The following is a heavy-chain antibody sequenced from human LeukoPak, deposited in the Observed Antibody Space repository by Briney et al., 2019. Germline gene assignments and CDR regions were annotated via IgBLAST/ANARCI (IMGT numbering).Heavy chain of an antibody. CDR1: GFTVSSNY. Sequence: GGSLRLSCAASGFTVSSNYMSWVRQAPGKGLEWVSVIYSTGSAYYADSVKGRFTISRDNSKNTLYLQMNSLRAEDTAVYYCAREMVIMGVTIDIWGQGTMVTVSS. V-gene: IGHV3-66*01. CDR2: IYSTGSA. J-gene: IGHJ3*02. D-gene: IGHD2-21*02. CDR3: AREMVIMGVTIDI.